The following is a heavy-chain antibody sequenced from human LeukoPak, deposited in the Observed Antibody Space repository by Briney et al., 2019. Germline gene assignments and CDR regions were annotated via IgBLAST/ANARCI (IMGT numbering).Heavy chain of an antibody. D-gene: IGHD1-1*01. CDR2: ISRSSNYK. CDR3: ARGEGTKSTYNL. CDR1: GFTFSSYS. V-gene: IGHV3-21*04. Sequence: PGGSLRLSCAASGFTFSSYSLNWVRQAPGKGLEWVSSISRSSNYKYYADSVKGRFTISRDNSKNTLYLQMNSLRAEDTAVYYCARGEGTKSTYNLWGQGTLVTVSS. J-gene: IGHJ4*02.